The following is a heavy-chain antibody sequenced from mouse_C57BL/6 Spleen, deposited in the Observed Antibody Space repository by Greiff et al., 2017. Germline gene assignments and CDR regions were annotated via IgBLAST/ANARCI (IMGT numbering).Heavy chain of an antibody. CDR1: GYSFTGYY. Sequence: EVQLQQSGPELVKPGASVKLSCKASGYSFTGYYMNWVKQSPEQSLEWIGEINPSTGGTTYNQKFKAKATLTVDKSSSTAYMQLKSLTSEDSAVYYCANIYHCSFDYWGQGTTLTVSS. CDR3: ANIYHCSFDY. V-gene: IGHV1-42*01. J-gene: IGHJ2*01. CDR2: INPSTGGT. D-gene: IGHD2-3*01.